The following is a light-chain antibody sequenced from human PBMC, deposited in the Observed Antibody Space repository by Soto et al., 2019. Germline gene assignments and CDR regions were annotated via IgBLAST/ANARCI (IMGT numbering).Light chain of an antibody. V-gene: IGLV2-14*01. Sequence: QSALTQPASVSGSPGQSITISCTGTSSDVGGYNFVSWYQQHPDKAPKLMIYDVTNRPSGVSNRFSGSKSGNTASLTISGLQAEDEAAYYCSSYTSISTYVFGTGTKVTVL. CDR2: DVT. CDR1: SSDVGGYNF. J-gene: IGLJ1*01. CDR3: SSYTSISTYV.